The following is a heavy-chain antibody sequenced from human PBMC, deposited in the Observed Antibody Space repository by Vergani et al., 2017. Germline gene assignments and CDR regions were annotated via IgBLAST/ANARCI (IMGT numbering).Heavy chain of an antibody. Sequence: QVQLQESGPGLVKPSQTLSLTCSVSGDSINSDTYHWSWIRQPAGKGLEWVGRILTGGNTNYNPSLESRVFMSTYNSKNQFYLKLTSVSAADTAVYYCTRHYVLEGWFDPWGPGTLVTVST. CDR2: ILTGGNT. J-gene: IGHJ5*01. D-gene: IGHD3-16*01. CDR1: GDSINSDTYH. CDR3: TRHYVLEGWFDP. V-gene: IGHV4-61*02.